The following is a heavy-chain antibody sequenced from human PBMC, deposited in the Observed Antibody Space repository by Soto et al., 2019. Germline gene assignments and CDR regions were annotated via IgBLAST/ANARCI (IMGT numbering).Heavy chain of an antibody. CDR2: ISWNSGSI. CDR3: AKDITGAAPYSSSFFYYYYDMDV. CDR1: GFTFDDYA. V-gene: IGHV3-9*01. Sequence: GGSLRLSCAASGFTFDDYAMHWVRQAPGKGLEWVSGISWNSGSIGYADSVKGRFTISRDNAKNSLYLQMNSLRAEDTALYYCAKDITGAAPYSSSFFYYYYDMDVWGQGTTVTVSS. J-gene: IGHJ6*02. D-gene: IGHD6-6*01.